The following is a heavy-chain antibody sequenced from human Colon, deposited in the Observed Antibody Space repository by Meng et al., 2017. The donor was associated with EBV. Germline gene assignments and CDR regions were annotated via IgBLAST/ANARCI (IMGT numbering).Heavy chain of an antibody. D-gene: IGHD3-10*01. CDR1: GFTFTNSH. Sequence: VQLVGSGGGLVKPGDSLRLSCAASGFTFTNSHMTWVRQAPGKGLEWVGRIKRASDGGTTDYAAPVKGRFTISRDDSKSTVYLQMNSLKSEDTGVYYCTDVGGDMIWGQGTLVTVSS. J-gene: IGHJ4*02. CDR3: TDVGGDMI. CDR2: IKRASDGGTT. V-gene: IGHV3-15*01.